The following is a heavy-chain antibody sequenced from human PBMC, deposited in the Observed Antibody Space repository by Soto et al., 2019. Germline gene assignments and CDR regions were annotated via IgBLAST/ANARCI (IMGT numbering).Heavy chain of an antibody. CDR3: ARHSHSGYDFPAGPDNAFDI. V-gene: IGHV4-39*01. CDR1: GGSISSSSYY. CDR2: IYYSGST. D-gene: IGHD5-12*01. Sequence: KTSETLSLTCTVSGGSISSSSYYWGWIRQPPGKGLEWIGSIYYSGSTYYNPSLKSRVTISVDTSKNQFSLKLSSVTAADTAVYYCARHSHSGYDFPAGPDNAFDIWGQGTMVTVSS. J-gene: IGHJ3*02.